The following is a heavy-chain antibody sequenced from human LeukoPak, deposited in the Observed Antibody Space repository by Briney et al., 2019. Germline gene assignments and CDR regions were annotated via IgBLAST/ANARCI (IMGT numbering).Heavy chain of an antibody. CDR3: ATDVRSSPLGF. J-gene: IGHJ4*01. D-gene: IGHD6-13*01. CDR2: IYSGGST. Sequence: GGSLRLSCAASGFTFSSYSMNWVRQAPGKGLEWVSIIYSGGSTYYADSVKGRFTISRDSSNNTLFLQMSNLRADDSGLYYCATDVRSSPLGFWGHGTLVTVSS. CDR1: GFTFSSYS. V-gene: IGHV3-66*01.